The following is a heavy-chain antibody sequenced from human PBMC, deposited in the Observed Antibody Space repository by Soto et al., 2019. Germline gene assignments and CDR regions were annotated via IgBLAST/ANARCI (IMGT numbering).Heavy chain of an antibody. D-gene: IGHD3-22*01. Sequence: GESLKISCKASGYTFSADWIGWVRQMPGKGLEWMGIIYPGDSDTRYSPSFQGQVTISADKSISTAYLQWSSLKASDTAMYYCARLRNYYDSSGYVDYWGQGTLVTVSS. V-gene: IGHV5-51*01. CDR1: GYTFSADW. CDR3: ARLRNYYDSSGYVDY. CDR2: IYPGDSDT. J-gene: IGHJ4*02.